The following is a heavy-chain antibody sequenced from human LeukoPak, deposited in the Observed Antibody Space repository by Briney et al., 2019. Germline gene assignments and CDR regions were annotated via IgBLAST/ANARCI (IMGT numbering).Heavy chain of an antibody. CDR2: VHYSGST. J-gene: IGHJ6*02. D-gene: IGHD1-26*01. V-gene: IGHV4-59*08. CDR3: ARHGLLGATSYYFGLDV. CDR1: GDSVSGYY. Sequence: SSETLSLTCTVSGDSVSGYYWSWIRQPPGKGLEWIGYVHYSGSTNYNPSLKSRITISVDTSKDQFSLNLNSVTAADAAVYYCARHGLLGATSYYFGLDVWGQGTTVTVSS.